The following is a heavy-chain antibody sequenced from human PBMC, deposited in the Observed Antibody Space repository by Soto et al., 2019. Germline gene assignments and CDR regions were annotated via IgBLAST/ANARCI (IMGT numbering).Heavy chain of an antibody. Sequence: SETLSLTCAVYGGSFSGYYWSWIRQPPGKGLEWIGEINHSGSTDYNPSLKSRVTISVDTSKNQFSLKLSSVTAADTAVYYCARVGHCSGGSCYYFDYWGQGTLVTVSS. J-gene: IGHJ4*02. V-gene: IGHV4-34*01. CDR3: ARVGHCSGGSCYYFDY. CDR2: INHSGST. D-gene: IGHD2-15*01. CDR1: GGSFSGYY.